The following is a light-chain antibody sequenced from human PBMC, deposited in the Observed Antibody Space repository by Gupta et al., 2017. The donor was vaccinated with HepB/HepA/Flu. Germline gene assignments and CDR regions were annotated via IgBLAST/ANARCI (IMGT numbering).Light chain of an antibody. V-gene: IGKV3-20*01. CDR1: ETITSNY. J-gene: IGKJ3*01. CDR3: QHGSLPLFT. CDR2: GAS. Sequence: EIVLTQSTGTLSLSPGETATLSCTTSETITSNYLVWYQQKPGQAPRLLIYGASSRATDIPDKFSGGGSGTEFTLTISRLEPEYFAMYYCQHGSLPLFTVGHGTKVEIK.